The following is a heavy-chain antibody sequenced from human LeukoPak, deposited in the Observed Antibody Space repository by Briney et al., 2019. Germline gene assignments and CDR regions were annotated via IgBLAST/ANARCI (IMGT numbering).Heavy chain of an antibody. J-gene: IGHJ5*02. CDR2: IIPIFGTA. V-gene: IGHV1-69*06. CDR3: ARVVYCSSTSCRSNWFDP. D-gene: IGHD2-2*01. CDR1: GGTFSSYA. Sequence: GASVKVSCKASGGTFSSYAISWVRQAPGQGLEWMGGIIPIFGTANYAQKFQGRVTITADKSTSTAYMELSSLRSEDTAVYYCARVVYCSSTSCRSNWFDPWGQGTLVTVSS.